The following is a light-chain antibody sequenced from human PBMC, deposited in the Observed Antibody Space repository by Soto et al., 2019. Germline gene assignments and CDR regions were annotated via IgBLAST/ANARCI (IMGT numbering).Light chain of an antibody. J-gene: IGKJ1*01. CDR3: LKDINYPWK. Sequence: AIQFTHSPSSLSASVVDRVTVTFLASRGISSFLAWYQLKPGKAPKLLIYTASNLQSGVPPRFSGSGSGTDFTLAISSLQPEDSATYYCLKDINYPWKFGQGTKVDIK. CDR2: TAS. V-gene: IGKV1-6*01. CDR1: RGISSF.